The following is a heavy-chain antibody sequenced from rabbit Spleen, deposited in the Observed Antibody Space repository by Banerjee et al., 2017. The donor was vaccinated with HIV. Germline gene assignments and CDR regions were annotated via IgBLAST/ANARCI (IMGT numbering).Heavy chain of an antibody. V-gene: IGHV1S40*01. CDR1: GFSFSSGYD. D-gene: IGHD8-1*01. J-gene: IGHJ2*01. Sequence: QSLEESGGGLVKPGASLTLTCKASGFSFSSGYDMCWVRQAPGKGLEWIACIYTGTDNTYYANWAKGRFTISKTSSTAVTLQMTSLTAADTATYFCARGMSSTYYSFDPWGQGTLVTVS. CDR3: ARGMSSTYYSFDP. CDR2: IYTGTDNT.